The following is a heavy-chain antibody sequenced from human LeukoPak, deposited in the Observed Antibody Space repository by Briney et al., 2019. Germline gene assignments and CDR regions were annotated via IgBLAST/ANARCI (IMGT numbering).Heavy chain of an antibody. J-gene: IGHJ4*02. CDR1: GFSFSTYW. CDR3: VRVRSTCDH. Sequence: PGGSLRLSCAASGFSFSTYWMSWVRQAPGKGLEWVANIKKDGSEKYYVDSVKGRFTISRDDAKSSLYLQMNSLTAEDTAVYYCVRVRSTCDHWGQGTLVTVSS. CDR2: IKKDGSEK. V-gene: IGHV3-7*05.